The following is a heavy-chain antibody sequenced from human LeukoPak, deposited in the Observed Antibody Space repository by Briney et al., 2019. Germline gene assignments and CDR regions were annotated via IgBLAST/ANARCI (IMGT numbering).Heavy chain of an antibody. CDR1: GDSIDSYY. CDR3: GGRSARYFDP. V-gene: IGHV4-59*12. CDR2: VFYSGPT. J-gene: IGHJ4*02. D-gene: IGHD3-16*01. Sequence: LETLSPTCTVSGDSIDSYYWSWLRQPPGEGLQWIGYVFYSGPTNYDASLKSRVAISVERSKNQFSLELTSVSAADTAVYYCGGRSARYFDPWGQGTPVTVSS.